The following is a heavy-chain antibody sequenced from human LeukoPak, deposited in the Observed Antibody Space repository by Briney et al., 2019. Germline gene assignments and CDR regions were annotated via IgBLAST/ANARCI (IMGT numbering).Heavy chain of an antibody. CDR2: ISGYGDT. CDR1: GYTFSIYG. Sequence: ASVKVSCKASGYTFSIYGISWVRQAPGRSLEWMGWISGYGDTNYAQNFQGRVAMTADTARSTAYMELRGLLSDDTAVYYCVRDQRHYFQSAYFDNWGQGTLVTVSS. J-gene: IGHJ4*02. V-gene: IGHV1-18*01. D-gene: IGHD2/OR15-2a*01. CDR3: VRDQRHYFQSAYFDN.